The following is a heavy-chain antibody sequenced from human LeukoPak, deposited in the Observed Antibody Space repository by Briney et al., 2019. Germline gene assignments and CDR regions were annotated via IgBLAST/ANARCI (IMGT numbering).Heavy chain of an antibody. J-gene: IGHJ4*02. CDR3: AKGSRVEPVAYCDY. D-gene: IGHD2-2*01. CDR2: ISGSGGNT. Sequence: PGGSLRLSCAASGFTFSSYAMSWVRQAPGKGLEWVSAISGSGGNTYYADSVKGRFTISRDNSKNTLYLQMSSLRAEDTAVYYCAKGSRVEPVAYCDYWGQGTLVTVSS. V-gene: IGHV3-23*01. CDR1: GFTFSSYA.